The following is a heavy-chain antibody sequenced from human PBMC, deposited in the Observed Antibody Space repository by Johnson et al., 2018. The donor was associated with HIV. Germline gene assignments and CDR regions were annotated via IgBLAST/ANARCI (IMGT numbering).Heavy chain of an antibody. CDR2: FSWNGGDT. CDR1: GFIFDDYG. V-gene: IGHV3-20*03. Sequence: VQLVESGGGEVRPGGSLRLAYVASGFIFDDYGLTWVRQAPGKGLEWVSGFSWNGGDTGYAASVRGRFTISRDNAKNSLYLQTNSLRVEDTAFYYCARGKGASVGLDAFDIWGQGTMVTVSS. CDR3: ARGKGASVGLDAFDI. D-gene: IGHD2-2*01. J-gene: IGHJ3*02.